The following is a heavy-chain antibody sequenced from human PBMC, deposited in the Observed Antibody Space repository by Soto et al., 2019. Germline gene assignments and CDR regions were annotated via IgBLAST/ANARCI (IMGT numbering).Heavy chain of an antibody. CDR3: ARDLGIGSSGPFDY. Sequence: SETLSLTCTVSGDSITDYYWSWIRQAPGKGLEWIGFIYHSGNTNYKSSLKGRVTMSMDTSKSQFFLKLTSVTAADTAVYYCARDLGIGSSGPFDYWGQRALVTVSS. J-gene: IGHJ4*02. CDR2: IYHSGNT. CDR1: GDSITDYY. D-gene: IGHD6-13*01. V-gene: IGHV4-59*01.